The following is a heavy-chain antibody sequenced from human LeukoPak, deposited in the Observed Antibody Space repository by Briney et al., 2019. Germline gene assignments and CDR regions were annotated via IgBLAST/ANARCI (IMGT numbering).Heavy chain of an antibody. J-gene: IGHJ4*02. CDR1: GFTVSSNY. CDR2: IYSGGST. Sequence: PGGSLRLSCAASGFTVSSNYMSWVRQAPGKGLEWVSVIYSGGSTYYADSVKGRFTISRDNSKNTLYLQMNSLRAEDMAVYYCAKNSGYDNTLFGYWGLGTLVTVSS. D-gene: IGHD5-12*01. V-gene: IGHV3-53*01. CDR3: AKNSGYDNTLFGY.